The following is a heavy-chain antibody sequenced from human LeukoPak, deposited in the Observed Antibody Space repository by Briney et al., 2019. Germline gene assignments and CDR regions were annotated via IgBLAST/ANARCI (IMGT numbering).Heavy chain of an antibody. Sequence: GGSLRLSCAASGFTFSSYGMSWVRQAPGKGLEWVSAISGSGGSTYYADSVKGRFTISRDNSKNTLYLQMNSLRAEDTAVYYCAKIGIVGASDRKGDYYYYYMDVWGKGTTVTISS. J-gene: IGHJ6*03. CDR2: ISGSGGST. V-gene: IGHV3-23*01. CDR3: AKIGIVGASDRKGDYYYYYMDV. CDR1: GFTFSSYG. D-gene: IGHD1-26*01.